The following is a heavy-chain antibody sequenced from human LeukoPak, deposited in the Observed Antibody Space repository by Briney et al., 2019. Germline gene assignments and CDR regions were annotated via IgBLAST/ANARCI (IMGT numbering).Heavy chain of an antibody. Sequence: GGSLRLSCAASGFPFSSYAMSWVRQAPGKGLEWVANINQDDNEKYYLDSVKGRFTISRDNAETSLFLQMTSLRVEDTAIYYCARGLYGSGRRSLMAHWGPGTLVAVSS. CDR2: INQDDNEK. CDR1: GFPFSSYA. CDR3: ARGLYGSGRRSLMAH. J-gene: IGHJ4*02. D-gene: IGHD3-10*01. V-gene: IGHV3-7*01.